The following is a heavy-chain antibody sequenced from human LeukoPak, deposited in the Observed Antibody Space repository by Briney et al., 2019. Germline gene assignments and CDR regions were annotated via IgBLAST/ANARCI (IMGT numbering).Heavy chain of an antibody. CDR2: ISYDGSNK. D-gene: IGHD6-13*01. Sequence: PGGSLRLSCAASGFSFSSYEMNWVRQAPGKGLEWVAVISYDGSNKYYADSVKGRFTISRDNSKNTLYLQMNSLRAEDTAVYYCARDLLAAAGYYYYYMDVWGKGTTVTVSS. V-gene: IGHV3-30*04. CDR3: ARDLLAAAGYYYYYMDV. CDR1: GFSFSSYE. J-gene: IGHJ6*03.